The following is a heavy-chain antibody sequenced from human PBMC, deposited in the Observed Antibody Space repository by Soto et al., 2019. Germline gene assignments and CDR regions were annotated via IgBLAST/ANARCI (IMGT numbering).Heavy chain of an antibody. J-gene: IGHJ4*02. Sequence: SETLSLTCSIYSGSFSGYYWSWIRQPPGKGLEWIGEISQSGNTNYSPSLKSRVSISIDTSKKRFSLNLASVSAADTAVYYCARAPKVSGSYQTRPDFWGQGPLVT. V-gene: IGHV4-34*01. CDR1: SGSFSGYY. CDR2: ISQSGNT. CDR3: ARAPKVSGSYQTRPDF. D-gene: IGHD6-25*01.